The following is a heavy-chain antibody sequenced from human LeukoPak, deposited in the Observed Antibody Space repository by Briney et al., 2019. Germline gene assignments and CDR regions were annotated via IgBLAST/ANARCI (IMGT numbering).Heavy chain of an antibody. D-gene: IGHD3-22*01. CDR1: GGTFISYA. V-gene: IGHV1-69*05. J-gene: IGHJ4*02. CDR2: IIPIFGTA. CDR3: AGGYYYDSSGYYSHLGY. Sequence: GASVKVSCKASGGTFISYAISWVRQAPGQGLEWMGGIIPIFGTANYAQKFQGRVTITTDESTSTAYMELSSLRSEDTAVYYCAGGYYYDSSGYYSHLGYWGQGTLVTVSS.